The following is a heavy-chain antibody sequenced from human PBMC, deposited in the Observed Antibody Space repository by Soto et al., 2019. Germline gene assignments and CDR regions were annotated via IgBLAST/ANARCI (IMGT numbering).Heavy chain of an antibody. CDR3: ASRDDYGDYSS. D-gene: IGHD4-17*01. J-gene: IGHJ5*02. CDR1: GFTFSSYA. CDR2: ISYDGSNK. V-gene: IGHV3-30-3*01. Sequence: GSLRLSCAASGFTFSSYAMHWVRQAPGKGLEWVAVISYDGSNKYYADSVKGRFTISRDNSKNTLYLQMNSLRAEDTAVYYCASRDDYGDYSSWGQGTLVTVSS.